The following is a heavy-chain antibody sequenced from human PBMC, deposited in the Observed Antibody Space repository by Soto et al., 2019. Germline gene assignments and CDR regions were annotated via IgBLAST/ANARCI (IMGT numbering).Heavy chain of an antibody. CDR1: GFTFSSYA. V-gene: IGHV3-64*01. CDR2: ISSNGGST. Sequence: GGSLKLSCAASGFTFSSYAMHWFRQAPGKGLEYVSAISSNGGSTFYANSVKGRFTIPRDNSKNTLYLQMGSLRAEDMAVYYCARDYDFWSGPAPHYYYYMDGWGKGTTVTVSS. CDR3: ARDYDFWSGPAPHYYYYMDG. D-gene: IGHD3-3*01. J-gene: IGHJ6*03.